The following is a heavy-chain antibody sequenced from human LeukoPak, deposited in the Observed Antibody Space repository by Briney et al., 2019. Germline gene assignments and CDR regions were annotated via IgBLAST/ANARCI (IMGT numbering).Heavy chain of an antibody. D-gene: IGHD2-8*01. J-gene: IGHJ4*02. Sequence: ASVKVSCKASGYTFTSYGISWVRQAPGQGLEWMGWISAYNGNTNYAQKLRGRVTVTTDTSTSTAYMELRSLRSDDTAVYYCARAPYCTNGVCYEAFYFDYWGQGTLVTVSS. CDR3: ARAPYCTNGVCYEAFYFDY. CDR2: ISAYNGNT. V-gene: IGHV1-18*01. CDR1: GYTFTSYG.